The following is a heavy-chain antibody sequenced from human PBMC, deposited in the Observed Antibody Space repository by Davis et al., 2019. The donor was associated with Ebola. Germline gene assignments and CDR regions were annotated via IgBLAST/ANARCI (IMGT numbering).Heavy chain of an antibody. Sequence: GGSLRLSCAASGFTFSSYGMHWVRQAPGKGLEWVAVIWYDGSNKYYADSVKGRFTISRDNSKNTLYLQMNSLRAEDTAVYYCARGLSAANRWGFYYYYGMDVWGQGTTVTVSS. D-gene: IGHD2-2*01. CDR3: ARGLSAANRWGFYYYYGMDV. CDR1: GFTFSSYG. V-gene: IGHV3-33*01. CDR2: IWYDGSNK. J-gene: IGHJ6*02.